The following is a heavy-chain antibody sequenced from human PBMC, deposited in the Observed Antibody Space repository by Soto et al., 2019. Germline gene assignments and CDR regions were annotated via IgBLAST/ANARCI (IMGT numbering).Heavy chain of an antibody. Sequence: PSETLSLTCTVSGGSISSGGYYWSWIRQHPGKGLEWIGYIYYSGSTYYKPSLKSRVNKSVNTSKNQLSLKMTSVTAADTSVYFCARALILTGYYIHDAFDIWGQGTMVTVSS. CDR1: GGSISSGGYY. J-gene: IGHJ3*02. D-gene: IGHD3-9*01. CDR2: IYYSGST. CDR3: ARALILTGYYIHDAFDI. V-gene: IGHV4-31*03.